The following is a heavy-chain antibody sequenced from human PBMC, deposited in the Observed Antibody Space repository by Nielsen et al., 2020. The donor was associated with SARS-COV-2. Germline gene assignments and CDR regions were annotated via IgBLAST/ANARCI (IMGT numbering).Heavy chain of an antibody. CDR2: IYSGGST. V-gene: IGHV3-53*01. CDR1: GFTVSSNY. D-gene: IGHD4-17*01. J-gene: IGHJ4*02. CDR3: ARGDYGDYSGDADFDY. Sequence: GESLKISCAASGFTVSSNYMSWVRQAPGKGLEWVSVIYSGGSTYYADSVKGRFTISRDNSKNTLYLQMNSLRAEDTAVYYCARGDYGDYSGDADFDYWGQGTLVTVSS.